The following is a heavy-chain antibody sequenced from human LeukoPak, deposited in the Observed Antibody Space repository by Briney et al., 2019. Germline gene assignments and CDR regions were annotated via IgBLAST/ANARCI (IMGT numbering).Heavy chain of an antibody. Sequence: PGGPLRLSCAASGFTFSSYWMHWVRQAPGKGLVWVSRINSDGSSTSYADSVKGRFTISRDNAKNTLYLQMNSLRAEDTAVYYCARDWDIVVVPAATVVNNWFDPWGQGTLVTVSS. J-gene: IGHJ5*02. CDR2: INSDGSST. V-gene: IGHV3-74*01. D-gene: IGHD2-2*01. CDR3: ARDWDIVVVPAATVVNNWFDP. CDR1: GFTFSSYW.